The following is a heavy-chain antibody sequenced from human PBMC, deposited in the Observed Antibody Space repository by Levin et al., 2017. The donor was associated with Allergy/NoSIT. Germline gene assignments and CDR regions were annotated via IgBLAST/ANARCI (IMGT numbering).Heavy chain of an antibody. D-gene: IGHD2-8*01. V-gene: IGHV3-7*01. CDR3: ASLYPDIVLSGMFDY. CDR2: IKQDGSEK. J-gene: IGHJ4*02. CDR1: GFTFSSYW. Sequence: PGGSLRLSCAASGFTFSSYWMSWVRQAPGKGLEWVANIKQDGSEKYYVDSVKGRFTISRDNAKNSLYLQMNSLRAEDTAVYYCASLYPDIVLSGMFDYWGQGTLVTVSS.